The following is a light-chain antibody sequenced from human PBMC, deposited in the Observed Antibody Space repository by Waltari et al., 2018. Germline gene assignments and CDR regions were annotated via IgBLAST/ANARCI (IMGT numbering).Light chain of an antibody. J-gene: IGKJ1*01. CDR1: QSVGRS. V-gene: IGKV3D-20*02. CDR3: QMYVRLPVT. Sequence: EIVLPQSPATPSLSPGVRATLSCRASQSVGRSLAWYQRKPGQAPRLLIYDTSNRATGIPERFSGSGSGTDFSLTISRLEPEDFAVYYCQMYVRLPVTFGQGTKVEIK. CDR2: DTS.